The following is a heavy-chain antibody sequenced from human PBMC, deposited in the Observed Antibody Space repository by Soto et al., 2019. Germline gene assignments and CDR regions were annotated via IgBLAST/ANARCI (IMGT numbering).Heavy chain of an antibody. J-gene: IGHJ4*02. V-gene: IGHV4-34*01. CDR2: IDHSGST. D-gene: IGHD4-17*01. CDR3: ARGPLRSCTD. Sequence: SETLSLTCAVYGGSFSGYYWSWIRQPPGKGLEWIGEIDHSGSTNYNPSLKSRVTISVDTSKNQFSLKLSSVTAADTAVYYCARGPLRSCTDWGQGTLVTVSS. CDR1: GGSFSGYY.